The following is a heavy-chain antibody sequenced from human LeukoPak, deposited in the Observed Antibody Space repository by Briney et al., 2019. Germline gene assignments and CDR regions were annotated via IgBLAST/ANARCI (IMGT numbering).Heavy chain of an antibody. Sequence: PSETLSLTCAVSGVSFNDYYWSWVRQTPGKGLEWIGEINHSGYTNDSPSLKSRVTLSIDTSRKQFSLNLRSVAVADSGIYYCTRMTAGHDYWGQGTLVTVSS. J-gene: IGHJ4*02. D-gene: IGHD2-21*02. V-gene: IGHV4-34*01. CDR2: INHSGYT. CDR1: GVSFNDYY. CDR3: TRMTAGHDY.